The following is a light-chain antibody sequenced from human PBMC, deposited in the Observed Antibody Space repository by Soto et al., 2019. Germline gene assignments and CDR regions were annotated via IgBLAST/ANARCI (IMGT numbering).Light chain of an antibody. V-gene: IGKV3-20*01. CDR2: GAS. J-gene: IGKJ5*01. CDR3: QQYGSSRLT. Sequence: EIVLTQSPGTLSLSPGERATHSCRASQSVSSGYLAWYQQKPGQAPRLLIYGASSRATGIPDRFSGSGSGTDFTLTINRLEPEDFAVYYCQQYGSSRLTFGQGTRLEIK. CDR1: QSVSSGY.